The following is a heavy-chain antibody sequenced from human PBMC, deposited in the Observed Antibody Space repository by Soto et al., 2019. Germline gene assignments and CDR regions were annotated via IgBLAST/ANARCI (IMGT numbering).Heavy chain of an antibody. V-gene: IGHV1-2*02. Sequence: GASVKVSCKASGYTFTGYYMHWVRQAPGQGLEWMGWINPNSGGTNYAQKVQGRVTMTRDTSISTAYMELSRLRSDDTAVYYCARGMAAAPYYFDYWGQGTLVTVSS. D-gene: IGHD6-13*01. CDR3: ARGMAAAPYYFDY. J-gene: IGHJ4*02. CDR1: GYTFTGYY. CDR2: INPNSGGT.